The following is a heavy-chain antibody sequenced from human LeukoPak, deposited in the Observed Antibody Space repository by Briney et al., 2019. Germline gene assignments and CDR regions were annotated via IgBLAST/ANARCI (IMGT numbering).Heavy chain of an antibody. CDR2: ISGYNGNT. CDR3: ARALPYYFGSGSTEEFDY. D-gene: IGHD3-10*01. J-gene: IGHJ4*02. CDR1: GYTFTSYG. Sequence: ASVKVSCKASGYTFTSYGISWLRQAPGQGLEWMGWISGYNGNTNYAQKLQGRVTMTTDTSTSTAYMDLGSLRSDDTAVYYCARALPYYFGSGSTEEFDYWGQGTLVTVSS. V-gene: IGHV1-18*01.